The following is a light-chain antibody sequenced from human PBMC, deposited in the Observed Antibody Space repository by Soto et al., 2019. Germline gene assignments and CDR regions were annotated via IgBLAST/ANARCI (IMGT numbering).Light chain of an antibody. CDR1: SSDVGGYNY. J-gene: IGLJ2*01. CDR2: EVS. V-gene: IGLV2-8*01. CDR3: SSYAGSNNFV. Sequence: QSALTQPPSASGSPRQSVTISCTGTSSDVGGYNYVSWYQQHPGKAPKLMIYEVSKRPSGVPDRFSGSKSGNTASLTVSGIQAEDEADYYCSSYAGSNNFVFGGGTKLTVL.